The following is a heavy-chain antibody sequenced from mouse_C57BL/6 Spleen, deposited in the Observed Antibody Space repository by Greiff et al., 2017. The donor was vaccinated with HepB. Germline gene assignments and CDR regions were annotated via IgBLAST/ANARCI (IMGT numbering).Heavy chain of an antibody. J-gene: IGHJ1*03. CDR3: ARKSSHWYFDV. CDR1: GYSITSDY. D-gene: IGHD1-1*01. Sequence: VQLKESGPGLAKPSQTLSLTCSVTGYSITSDYWNWLRKFPGNKLESMGYISYSGSTYYNPSLTSRISITRDTSKNQYYLQLNSVTTEDTATYYCARKSSHWYFDVWGTGTTVTVSS. V-gene: IGHV3-8*01. CDR2: ISYSGST.